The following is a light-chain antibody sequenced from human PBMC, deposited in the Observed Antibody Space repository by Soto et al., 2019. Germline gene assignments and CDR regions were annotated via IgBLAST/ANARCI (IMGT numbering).Light chain of an antibody. J-gene: IGKJ2*01. CDR1: QGISNY. Sequence: DIPMTQSPSSLSASIGDRVTITCRASQGISNYLAWYQQKPGQVPKLLISAASTLQSGVPSRFSGSGSGTDFTLTISSLQPEDVATYYCQKYNSAPYTFGQGTRLEIK. CDR2: AAS. CDR3: QKYNSAPYT. V-gene: IGKV1-27*01.